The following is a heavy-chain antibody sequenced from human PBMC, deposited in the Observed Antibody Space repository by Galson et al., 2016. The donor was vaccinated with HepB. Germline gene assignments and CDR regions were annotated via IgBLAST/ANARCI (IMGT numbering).Heavy chain of an antibody. Sequence: SLRLSCAASGFTFSSYAMTWVRQAPGKGLEWVSGISSSPYTTTYYAESVKGRFTISRDNSMNTLFLQMNSLRAEDTAVDCCGKGKLPNSSGYYLFSDWGQGTLVTVSS. V-gene: IGHV3-23*01. CDR3: GKGKLPNSSGYYLFSD. J-gene: IGHJ4*02. CDR2: ISSSPYTTT. D-gene: IGHD6-19*01. CDR1: GFTFSSYA.